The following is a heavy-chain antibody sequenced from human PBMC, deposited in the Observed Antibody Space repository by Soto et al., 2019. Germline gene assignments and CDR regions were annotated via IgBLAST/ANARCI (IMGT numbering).Heavy chain of an antibody. CDR1: GFTFSLYG. J-gene: IGHJ4*02. CDR3: AKDWGYGDYVFDF. V-gene: IGHV3-30*18. Sequence: QVQLVESGGGVVQPGRSLRLSCAASGFTFSLYGIHWVRQAPGKGLEWVALISDDGSNQYFADSVKGRFTISRDNSNNTLYLQMNSXRPEDTAVYFCAKDWGYGDYVFDFWGQGTLVTVSS. CDR2: ISDDGSNQ. D-gene: IGHD4-17*01.